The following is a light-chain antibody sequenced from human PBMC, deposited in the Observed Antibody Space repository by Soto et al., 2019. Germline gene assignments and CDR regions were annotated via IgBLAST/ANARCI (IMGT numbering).Light chain of an antibody. V-gene: IGKV3-15*01. Sequence: EIVMTQSPATLSVSPGERATLSCRASHRVSSYLAWYQQKPGQAPRLLIYATSTRATGIPARFSGSGSGTEFTLNISSLQSEDFAVYYCQQYNNWPLTFGGGTKVEIK. J-gene: IGKJ4*01. CDR2: ATS. CDR3: QQYNNWPLT. CDR1: HRVSSY.